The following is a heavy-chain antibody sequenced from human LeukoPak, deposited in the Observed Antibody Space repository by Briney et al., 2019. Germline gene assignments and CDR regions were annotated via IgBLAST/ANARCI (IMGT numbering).Heavy chain of an antibody. CDR3: VSPRGFSYGYFDY. CDR1: GGSISSSSAY. CDR2: IYYSKNT. Sequence: SETLSLTCTVPGGSISSSSAYWGWIRQPPGKGLEWIGSIYYSKNTYYNPSLKSLVTISADTSKNQFSLTLGSVSATDTAVYYCVSPRGFSYGYFDYWGQGTLVTVSS. J-gene: IGHJ4*02. D-gene: IGHD5-18*01. V-gene: IGHV4-39*01.